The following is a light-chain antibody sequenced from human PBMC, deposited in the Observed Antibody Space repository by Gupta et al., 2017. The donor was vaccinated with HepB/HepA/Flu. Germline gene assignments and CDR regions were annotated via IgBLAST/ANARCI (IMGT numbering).Light chain of an antibody. V-gene: IGLV3-21*04. CDR3: YVWGSSSDHHVV. Sequence: SYVLTPPPSLSVAPGKTASITCGGNNIGSKSVHWYQQKTGQDPVLVIYYDSDRPSGIPERFSGSNSGNTATMTTSRVEAGDEADYYCYVWGSSSDHHVVFGGGTKLTVL. CDR1: NIGSKS. J-gene: IGLJ2*01. CDR2: YDS.